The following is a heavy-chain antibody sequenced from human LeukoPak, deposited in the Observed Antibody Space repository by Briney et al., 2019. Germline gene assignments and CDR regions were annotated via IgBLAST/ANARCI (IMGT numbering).Heavy chain of an antibody. CDR2: IYYSGST. Sequence: PSETLSLTCTVSGGSISSSSYYWGWIRQPPGKGLEWIGSIYYSGSTYYNPSLKSRFTISVDTSKNQFSLKLSSVTAADTAVYYCARRFGWYRPFDYWGQGTLVTVSS. CDR3: ARRFGWYRPFDY. CDR1: GGSISSSSYY. V-gene: IGHV4-39*01. J-gene: IGHJ4*02. D-gene: IGHD6-19*01.